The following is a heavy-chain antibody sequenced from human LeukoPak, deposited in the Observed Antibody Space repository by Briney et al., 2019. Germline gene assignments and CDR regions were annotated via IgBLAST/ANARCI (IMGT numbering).Heavy chain of an antibody. CDR2: IKSKTDGGTT. D-gene: IGHD6-13*01. Sequence: PGGSLRLSCAASGFTFSNAWMSWVRQAPGKGLEFVGRIKSKTDGGTTDYAAPVKGRFTISRDDSKNTLYLQMNSLKTEDTAVYYCTTRGFGSSSWYLVSESWGQGTLVTVSS. V-gene: IGHV3-15*01. CDR3: TTRGFGSSSWYLVSES. CDR1: GFTFSNAW. J-gene: IGHJ4*02.